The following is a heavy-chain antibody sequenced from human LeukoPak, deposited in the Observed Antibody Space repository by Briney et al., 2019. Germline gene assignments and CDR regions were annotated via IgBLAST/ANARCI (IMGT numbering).Heavy chain of an antibody. J-gene: IGHJ4*02. CDR1: GGSISSHY. V-gene: IGHV4-59*11. D-gene: IGHD1-26*01. CDR3: ARDIEAVGPSLYVDY. Sequence: SETLSLTCTVSGGSISSHYWSWIRQTPGKGLEWIGQINYSGSTYYNPSLKTRVTLSIDTSKNQFSLKLSSVTAADTAVYYCARDIEAVGPSLYVDYWGQGTLVTVSS. CDR2: INYSGST.